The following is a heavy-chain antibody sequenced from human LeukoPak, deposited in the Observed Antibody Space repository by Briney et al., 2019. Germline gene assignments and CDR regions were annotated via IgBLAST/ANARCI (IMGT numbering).Heavy chain of an antibody. J-gene: IGHJ3*02. V-gene: IGHV3-48*04. CDR1: GFIFSNYG. CDR2: NSLSRTI. D-gene: IGHD3-22*01. CDR3: ARGRNDYYDSSGYYSISDAFDI. Sequence: PGGSLRLSCAASGFIFSNYGMSWVRQAPGKGLEWVSYNSLSRTIYYADSVKGRFTISRDNAQNSLYLQTNSLRAEDTAVYYCARGRNDYYDSSGYYSISDAFDIWGQGTMVTVSS.